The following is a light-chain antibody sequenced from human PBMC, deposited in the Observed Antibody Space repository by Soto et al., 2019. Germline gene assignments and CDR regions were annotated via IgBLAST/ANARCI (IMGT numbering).Light chain of an antibody. J-gene: IGKJ4*01. Sequence: DIVMTQSPATPSVAPGERVTFSCRASQGVSRKLAWYQHKPGQAPSLLISGASTGATGIPARFSGSGSGTEFTLTISSLQSEGCAISHYQQYHTWPITFGGGTKVEIK. V-gene: IGKV3-15*01. CDR2: GAS. CDR1: QGVSRK. CDR3: QQYHTWPIT.